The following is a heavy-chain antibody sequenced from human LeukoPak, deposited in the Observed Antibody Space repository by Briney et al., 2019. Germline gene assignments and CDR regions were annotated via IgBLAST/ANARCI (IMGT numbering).Heavy chain of an antibody. Sequence: QSGGSLRLSCAASGFAFSGYWMSWVRQAPGKGLEWVANIKEYGSEKYYVDSVKGRFTISRDNAKNSLYLQMNSLRAEDTAVYYCARGGYTRFDFWGQGTLVTVSS. CDR1: GFAFSGYW. D-gene: IGHD5-18*01. CDR3: ARGGYTRFDF. CDR2: IKEYGSEK. V-gene: IGHV3-7*01. J-gene: IGHJ4*02.